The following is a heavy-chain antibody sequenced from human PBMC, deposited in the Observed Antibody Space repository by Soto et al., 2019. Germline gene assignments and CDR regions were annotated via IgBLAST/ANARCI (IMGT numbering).Heavy chain of an antibody. Sequence: QVQLVQSGAEVKKPGSSVKVSCKASGGTFSSYTISWVRQAPGQGLEWMGRIIPILGIANYAQKFQGRVTIAADKATSTAYMELSSLSSEDTAVYYCATTPSYYDSSGYYRTLDYWGQGTLVTVSS. V-gene: IGHV1-69*02. CDR2: IIPILGIA. CDR3: ATTPSYYDSSGYYRTLDY. D-gene: IGHD3-22*01. CDR1: GGTFSSYT. J-gene: IGHJ4*02.